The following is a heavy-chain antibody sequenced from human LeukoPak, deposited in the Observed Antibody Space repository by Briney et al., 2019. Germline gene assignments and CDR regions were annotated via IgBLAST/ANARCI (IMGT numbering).Heavy chain of an antibody. J-gene: IGHJ4*02. Sequence: LSLTCTVSGGSISSGGYYWSWIRQHPGKGLEWIGYIYYSGSTYYNPSLKSRVTISVDTSKNQFSLKLSSVTAADTAVYYCARDGYDSSGYALRFDYWGQGTLVTVSS. CDR3: ARDGYDSSGYALRFDY. V-gene: IGHV4-31*03. CDR1: GGSISSGGYY. D-gene: IGHD3-22*01. CDR2: IYYSGST.